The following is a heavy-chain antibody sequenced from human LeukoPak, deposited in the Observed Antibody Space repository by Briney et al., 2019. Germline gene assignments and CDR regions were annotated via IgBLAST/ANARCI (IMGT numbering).Heavy chain of an antibody. Sequence: ASVKVSCKASGGTFSSYAISWVRQAPGQGLEWMGGIIPIFGTANYAQKFQGRVTITTDESTSTAYMELSSLGSEDTAVYYCARDGIGDKRGRTFDYWGQGTLVTVSS. CDR2: IIPIFGTA. CDR1: GGTFSSYA. J-gene: IGHJ4*02. CDR3: ARDGIGDKRGRTFDY. V-gene: IGHV1-69*05. D-gene: IGHD1-26*01.